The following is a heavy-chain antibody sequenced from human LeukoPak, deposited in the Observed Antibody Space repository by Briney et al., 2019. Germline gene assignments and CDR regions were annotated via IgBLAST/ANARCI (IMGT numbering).Heavy chain of an antibody. CDR2: IYHSGST. CDR1: GDPISRGGYS. CDR3: ARGTGIAAAGYYFDY. D-gene: IGHD6-13*01. J-gene: IGHJ4*02. V-gene: IGHV4-30-2*01. Sequence: SQTLSLTCPVSGDPISRGGYSWSWIRQPPGKGLEWIGYIYHSGSTYYNTSLKSRVTISVDMSKNQFSLKLSSVTAADTAVYYCARGTGIAAAGYYFDYWGQGTLVTVSS.